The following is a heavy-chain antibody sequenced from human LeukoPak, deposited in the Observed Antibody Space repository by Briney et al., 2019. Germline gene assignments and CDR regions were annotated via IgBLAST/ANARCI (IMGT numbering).Heavy chain of an antibody. CDR3: ARDFPGIGRGTFDF. CDR2: INQDGSDM. CDR1: GFTFSNYW. V-gene: IGHV3-7*03. Sequence: GGSLRLSCAASGFTFSNYWVNWVRLTPGKGLEWVAKINQDGSDMYYVDSVKGRFFVSRDNARNLVYLQMNSLRVDDTAVYYCARDFPGIGRGTFDFWGQGTIIIVSS. D-gene: IGHD3-10*01. J-gene: IGHJ3*01.